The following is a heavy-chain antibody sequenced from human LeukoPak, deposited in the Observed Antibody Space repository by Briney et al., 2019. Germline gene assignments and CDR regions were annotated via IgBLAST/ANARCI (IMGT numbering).Heavy chain of an antibody. CDR1: GFTFSSYW. J-gene: IGHJ4*02. D-gene: IGHD1-26*01. CDR2: IKQDGSEK. Sequence: GGSLRLSCAASGFTFSSYWMSRVRQAPGKGPEWVANIKQDGSEKYYVDSVKGRFTISRDNAKNSLYLQMNSLRAEDTAVYYCARDKIVGPTNFDNWGQGTLVTVSS. CDR3: ARDKIVGPTNFDN. V-gene: IGHV3-7*03.